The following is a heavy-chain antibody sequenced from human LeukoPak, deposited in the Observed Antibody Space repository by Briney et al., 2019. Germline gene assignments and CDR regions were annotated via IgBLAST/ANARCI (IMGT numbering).Heavy chain of an antibody. CDR3: ASALSSTRTLDV. J-gene: IGHJ6*04. V-gene: IGHV4-34*01. Sequence: SETLSLTSAVYGGSFSVSYWSWSRQPPGKGRECIGEINHSGSTNYNPSLNSQVTISVDTSKTQFSLKLSSVTAADTAVYYCASALSSTRTLDVWGKGTMVTVSS. CDR2: INHSGST. D-gene: IGHD2-2*01. CDR1: GGSFSVSY.